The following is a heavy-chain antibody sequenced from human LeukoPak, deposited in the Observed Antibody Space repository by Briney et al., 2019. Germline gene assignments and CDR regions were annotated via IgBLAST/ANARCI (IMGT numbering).Heavy chain of an antibody. CDR1: GFTFSSYS. D-gene: IGHD5-12*01. V-gene: IGHV3-21*01. CDR2: ISSGSSYI. CDR3: AREGTRGYSGYAFDY. J-gene: IGHJ4*02. Sequence: GGSLRLSCAASGFTFSSYSMNWVRQAPGKGLEWVSSISSGSSYIYYADSVKGRFTISRDNAKNSLYLQMNSLRAEDTAVYYCAREGTRGYSGYAFDYWGQGTLVTVSS.